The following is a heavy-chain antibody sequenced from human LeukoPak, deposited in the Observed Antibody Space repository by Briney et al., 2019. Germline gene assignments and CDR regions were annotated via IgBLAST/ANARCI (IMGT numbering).Heavy chain of an antibody. J-gene: IGHJ5*02. D-gene: IGHD3-3*01. CDR2: ISSSSSYI. CDR3: ARQASYDFWSGYPENWFDP. CDR1: GFTFSSYS. V-gene: IGHV3-21*01. Sequence: GGSLGLSCAASGFTFSSYSMNWVRQAPGKGLEWVSSISSSSSYIYYADSVKGRFTISRDNAKNSLYLQMNSLRAEDTAVYYCARQASYDFWSGYPENWFDPWGQGTLVTVSS.